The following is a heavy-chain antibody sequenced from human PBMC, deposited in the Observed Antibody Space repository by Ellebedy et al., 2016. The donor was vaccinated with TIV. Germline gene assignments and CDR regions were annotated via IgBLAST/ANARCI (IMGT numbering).Heavy chain of an antibody. V-gene: IGHV3-48*04. CDR1: GSTLSSYS. D-gene: IGHD6-19*01. Sequence: GESLKISCAASGSTLSSYSMNWVRQAPGKGLEWVSYISSSSRTIYYADSVKGRFTISRDNAKNSLYLEMNSLKVEDTAVYYCARGQAVAGSHFDYWGQGTLVTVSS. J-gene: IGHJ4*02. CDR2: ISSSSRTI. CDR3: ARGQAVAGSHFDY.